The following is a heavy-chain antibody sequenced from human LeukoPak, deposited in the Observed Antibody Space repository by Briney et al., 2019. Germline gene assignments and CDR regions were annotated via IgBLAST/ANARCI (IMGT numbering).Heavy chain of an antibody. Sequence: PGGSLRLSCAASGFTFDDYAMHWVRQAPGKGLELVSGISWNSDSIRYADAADCRFTSSRDNSKNTLYLQMNSLRAEDTAVSYCARVAGWDSAAGTPYYYYYMDVWGKGTTVTISS. J-gene: IGHJ6*03. D-gene: IGHD6-13*01. CDR1: GFTFDDYA. CDR2: ISWNSDSI. CDR3: ARVAGWDSAAGTPYYYYYMDV. V-gene: IGHV3-9*01.